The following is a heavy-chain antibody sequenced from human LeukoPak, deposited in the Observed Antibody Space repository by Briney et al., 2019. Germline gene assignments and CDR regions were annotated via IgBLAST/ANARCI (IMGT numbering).Heavy chain of an antibody. CDR3: AREGPGSYYSP. Sequence: GGSLRLSCAASGFTFSSYWMSWVRRAPGKGLEWVASIKQGGIEKHYVDSVKGRFTISRDNAKNSLFLQMNSLRPEDTAVYFCAREGPGSYYSPWGQGTLVTVSS. J-gene: IGHJ5*02. V-gene: IGHV3-7*01. D-gene: IGHD3-10*01. CDR2: IKQGGIEK. CDR1: GFTFSSYW.